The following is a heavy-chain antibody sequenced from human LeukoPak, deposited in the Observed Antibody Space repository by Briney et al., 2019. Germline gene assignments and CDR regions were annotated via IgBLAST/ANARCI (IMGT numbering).Heavy chain of an antibody. CDR3: ARGSYRGSPFDR. J-gene: IGHJ4*02. V-gene: IGHV3-21*01. CDR2: ISSTSAYI. Sequence: GGSLRLSCAGSGFALKSYSLSWVRQAPGKGLEWVSSISSTSAYIYYADSVKGRFTISRDNVDNVVYLQMNSLGAEDTAVYYCARGSYRGSPFDRWGQGTLVTVS. CDR1: GFALKSYS. D-gene: IGHD1-26*01.